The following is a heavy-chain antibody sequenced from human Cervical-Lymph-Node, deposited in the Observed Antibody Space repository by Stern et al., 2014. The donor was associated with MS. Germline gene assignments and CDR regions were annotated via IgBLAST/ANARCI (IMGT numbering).Heavy chain of an antibody. D-gene: IGHD4-17*01. Sequence: MQLVESGGGVVQPGGSLRLSCAASGFTFNRSPIHWVRQAPGKGLEWVAFISSGGNNRYYRDSVKGRFTMSRDNSKNTVYLQMNSLRPEDSAVFYCAREGPGDHFDYWGQGTLVTVSS. V-gene: IGHV3-30*04. J-gene: IGHJ4*02. CDR1: GFTFNRSP. CDR2: ISSGGNNR. CDR3: AREGPGDHFDY.